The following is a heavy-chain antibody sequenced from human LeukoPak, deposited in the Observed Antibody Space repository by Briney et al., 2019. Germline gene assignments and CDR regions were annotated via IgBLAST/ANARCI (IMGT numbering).Heavy chain of an antibody. Sequence: SETLSLTWSVSGQPVGRLWWKWIRHPAGEWREWVGHTYAGGSPNYNPSLKTRASISVDTPKDQFSLQLGAVTAAARPVYYCPGSSLPPLGGYYFDFSGQGALLTASS. J-gene: IGHJ4*02. CDR1: GQPVGRLW. V-gene: IGHV4-4*09. CDR3: PGSSLPPLGGYYFDF. CDR2: TYAGGSP. D-gene: IGHD3-10*01.